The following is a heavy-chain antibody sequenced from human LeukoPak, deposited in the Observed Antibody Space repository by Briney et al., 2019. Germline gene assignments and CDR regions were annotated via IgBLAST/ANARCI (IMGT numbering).Heavy chain of an antibody. J-gene: IGHJ1*01. V-gene: IGHV3-23*01. D-gene: IGHD3-22*01. CDR1: GFTFSSYA. CDR2: ISGSGGST. Sequence: GGSLRLSCAASGFTFSSYAMSWVRQAPGKGLEWVSAISGSGGSTYYADSVKGRFTISRDNSKNTLYLQMNSLRAEDTAVYYCAKEGYYYDSSGYSTYAEYFQHWGQGTLVTVSS. CDR3: AKEGYYYDSSGYSTYAEYFQH.